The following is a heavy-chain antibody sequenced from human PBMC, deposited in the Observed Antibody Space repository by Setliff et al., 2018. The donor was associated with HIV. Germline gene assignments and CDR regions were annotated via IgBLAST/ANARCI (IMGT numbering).Heavy chain of an antibody. V-gene: IGHV1-3*01. CDR2: INPGSGNT. J-gene: IGHJ4*02. CDR1: GYIFTKYA. D-gene: IGHD2-15*01. CDR3: ARVYCSGGACYSLNS. Sequence: ASVKVSCKASGYIFTKYAIHWVRQAPGQRLEWMGWINPGSGNTQYSQKLQGRITITRDSSASTVYLELSSLRFEDTAVYYCARVYCSGGACYSLNSWGQGALVTVSS.